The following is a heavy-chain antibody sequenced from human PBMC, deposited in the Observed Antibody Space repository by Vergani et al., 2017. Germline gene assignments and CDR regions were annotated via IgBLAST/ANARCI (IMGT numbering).Heavy chain of an antibody. Sequence: VPLVESAGGVVQPGGSLRLSCAASGFTFSNFGMHWIRQAPGKGLELLAYIGKDGINTRYRDAVKGRFTVSRDNTKDILYLQMYSLRSEDTALYYCAKDVRDSTDGLPDSWGPGTLVIVSS. CDR2: IGKDGINT. CDR1: GFTFSNFG. J-gene: IGHJ4*02. D-gene: IGHD2-21*02. V-gene: IGHV3-30*02. CDR3: AKDVRDSTDGLPDS.